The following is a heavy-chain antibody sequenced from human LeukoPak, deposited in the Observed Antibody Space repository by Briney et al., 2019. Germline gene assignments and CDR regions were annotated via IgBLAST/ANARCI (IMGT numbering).Heavy chain of an antibody. D-gene: IGHD2-2*01. CDR1: GYTFTTYY. Sequence: ASVKVSCKASGYTFTTYYMHWVRQAPGQGLEWMGILNPSSGSTSYAQKFQGRVTMTRDTSTSTVYMELSSLRSEDTAVYYCARGRAYCSSTSCPRDYWGQGTLVTVSS. CDR2: LNPSSGST. CDR3: ARGRAYCSSTSCPRDY. V-gene: IGHV1-46*01. J-gene: IGHJ4*02.